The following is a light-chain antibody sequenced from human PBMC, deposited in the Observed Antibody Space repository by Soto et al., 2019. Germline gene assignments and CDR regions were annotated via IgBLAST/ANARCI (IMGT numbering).Light chain of an antibody. CDR3: SSYTSSSTYGI. CDR1: SSDVGGYNY. CDR2: DVS. J-gene: IGLJ2*01. Sequence: QSALTQPASVSGSPGQSITISCTGTSSDVGGYNYVSWYQQHPGKAPKLMIYDVSNRPSGVSNRFSGSKSGNTASLTISGLQAEDEADDYCSSYTSSSTYGIFGGGTKLTV. V-gene: IGLV2-14*01.